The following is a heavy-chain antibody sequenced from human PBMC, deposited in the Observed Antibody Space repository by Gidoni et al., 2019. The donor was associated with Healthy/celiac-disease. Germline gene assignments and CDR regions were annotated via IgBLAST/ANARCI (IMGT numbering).Heavy chain of an antibody. J-gene: IGHJ5*02. CDR2: ST. Sequence: STYYNPSLKSRVTISVDTSKNQFSLKLSSVTAADTAVYYCAEARGYSYGDDDWFDPWGQGTLVTVSS. D-gene: IGHD5-18*01. V-gene: IGHV4-39*01. CDR3: AEARGYSYGDDDWFDP.